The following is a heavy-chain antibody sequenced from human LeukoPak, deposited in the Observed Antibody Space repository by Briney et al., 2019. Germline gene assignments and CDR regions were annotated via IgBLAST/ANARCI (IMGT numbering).Heavy chain of an antibody. Sequence: ASVKVSCKASGYTFTSYGISWVRQAPGQGLEWMGWINPNSGGTNYAQKFQGRVTMTRDTSISTAYMELSRLRSDDTAVYYCAREGSQSYYYDSSGYSGAFDIWGQGTMVTVSS. CDR2: INPNSGGT. V-gene: IGHV1-2*02. J-gene: IGHJ3*02. CDR3: AREGSQSYYYDSSGYSGAFDI. D-gene: IGHD3-22*01. CDR1: GYTFTSYG.